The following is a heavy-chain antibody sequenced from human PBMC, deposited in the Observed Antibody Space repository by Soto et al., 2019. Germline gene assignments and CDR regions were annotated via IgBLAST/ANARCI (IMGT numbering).Heavy chain of an antibody. J-gene: IGHJ4*02. CDR1: GESFSGYI. CDR3: ARGLITGSHYSGGWYYFDS. D-gene: IGHD6-19*01. Sequence: SETLSLTCAVYGESFSGYIWTWIRQTPGKGLQWIGQINNSGSAYYNPSLKSRVTISVHTSNSQFSLELSSVTAADTAVYYCARGLITGSHYSGGWYYFDSWGKGTQVT. CDR2: INNSGSA. V-gene: IGHV4-34*01.